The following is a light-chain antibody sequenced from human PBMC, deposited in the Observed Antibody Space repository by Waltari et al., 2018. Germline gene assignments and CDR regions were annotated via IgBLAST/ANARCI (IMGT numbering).Light chain of an antibody. CDR3: QQYSASPRT. Sequence: DMVLTQSPGTLSLSPGERATLSCMPNRNMGSRYLAWYPQKPGQAHRLIIYATSTRATCIPDRFRGGGSGTDFTLTITRLEPEDFAVYYCQQYSASPRTFGQGTKLEIK. J-gene: IGKJ2*01. CDR1: RNMGSRY. V-gene: IGKV3-20*01. CDR2: ATS.